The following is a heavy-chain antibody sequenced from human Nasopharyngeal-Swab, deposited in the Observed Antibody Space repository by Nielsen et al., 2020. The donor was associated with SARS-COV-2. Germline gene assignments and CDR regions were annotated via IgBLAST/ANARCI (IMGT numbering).Heavy chain of an antibody. Sequence: SETLSLTCTVSGGSISSYYWSWIRQPAGKGLEWIGRIYTSGSTNYNPSLKSRVTMSVDTSKNQFSLKLGSVTAADTAVYYCARDRSYCSGGSCYGGNWLDPWGQGTLVTVSS. CDR3: ARDRSYCSGGSCYGGNWLDP. J-gene: IGHJ5*02. CDR1: GGSISSYY. V-gene: IGHV4-4*07. CDR2: IYTSGST. D-gene: IGHD2-15*01.